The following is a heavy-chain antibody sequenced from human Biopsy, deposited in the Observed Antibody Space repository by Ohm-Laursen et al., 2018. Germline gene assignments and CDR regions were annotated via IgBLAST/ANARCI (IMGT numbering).Heavy chain of an antibody. CDR3: ARATNSTGWPYYYFYGMDV. Sequence: GTPSLTCSVSGGSISSDCWSWIRQTPGKGLEWIGYIYYSGSTNYNPSLKSRVTISVDTSKNQFSLRLNSVTAADTAVYYCARATNSTGWPYYYFYGMDVWGQGTTVTVSS. CDR2: IYYSGST. J-gene: IGHJ6*02. D-gene: IGHD2/OR15-2a*01. V-gene: IGHV4-59*01. CDR1: GGSISSDC.